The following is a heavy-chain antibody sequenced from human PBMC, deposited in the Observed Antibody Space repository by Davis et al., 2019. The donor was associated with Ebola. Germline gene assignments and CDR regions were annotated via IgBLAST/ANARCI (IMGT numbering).Heavy chain of an antibody. CDR3: ARVNAATGYSRFDT. CDR2: INLNGASS. J-gene: IGHJ5*01. V-gene: IGHV3-20*01. CDR1: GFTFDDYA. Sequence: GGSLRLSCGASGFTFDDYAMTWVRQAPGKGLECVSGINLNGASSGYADSVKGRFTISRDNVKNSLYLRMNSLRVEDTALYHCARVNAATGYSRFDTWGQGTLVTVSS. D-gene: IGHD3-9*01.